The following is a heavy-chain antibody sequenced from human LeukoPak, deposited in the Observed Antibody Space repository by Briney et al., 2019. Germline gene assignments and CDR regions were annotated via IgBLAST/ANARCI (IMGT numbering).Heavy chain of an antibody. CDR1: GGSINSYY. J-gene: IGHJ6*03. CDR3: ARLDATIHYYYYMDV. D-gene: IGHD5-12*01. Sequence: PSETLSLTCTVSGGSINSYYWSWIRQPPGKGLEWIGYIYTSGSTNYNPSPKSRVTISVDTSKYQFSLKLSSVTAADTAVYYCARLDATIHYYYYMDVWGKGTTVTVSS. V-gene: IGHV4-4*09. CDR2: IYTSGST.